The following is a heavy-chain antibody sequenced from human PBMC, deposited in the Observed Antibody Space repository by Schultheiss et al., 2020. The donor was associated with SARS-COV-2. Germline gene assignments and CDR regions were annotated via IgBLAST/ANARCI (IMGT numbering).Heavy chain of an antibody. Sequence: VKVSCKASGYTFTGYYMHWVRQAPGQGLEWMGWINPNSGGTNYAQKFQGGVTMTWDTSISTAYVDLSSLTSDDTAVYYCARDPFERRPSLDDWGQGTLVTVSS. V-gene: IGHV1-2*02. CDR2: INPNSGGT. J-gene: IGHJ4*02. D-gene: IGHD3-16*01. CDR1: GYTFTGYY. CDR3: ARDPFERRPSLDD.